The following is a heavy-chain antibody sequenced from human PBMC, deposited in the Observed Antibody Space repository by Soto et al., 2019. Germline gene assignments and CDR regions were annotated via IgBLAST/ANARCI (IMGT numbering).Heavy chain of an antibody. Sequence: EVQLLESGGGLVQPGGSLRLSCAASEFTFSSYAMSWVRQAPGKGLEWVSAISGSGGSAYSADSVKGRFTNSSDTSKNTLYLQMNSPRAEDTAVYYCAKDSLVVVAAAPYYFDYWGQGTLVTVAS. CDR2: ISGSGGSA. V-gene: IGHV3-23*01. CDR3: AKDSLVVVAAAPYYFDY. CDR1: EFTFSSYA. D-gene: IGHD2-15*01. J-gene: IGHJ4*02.